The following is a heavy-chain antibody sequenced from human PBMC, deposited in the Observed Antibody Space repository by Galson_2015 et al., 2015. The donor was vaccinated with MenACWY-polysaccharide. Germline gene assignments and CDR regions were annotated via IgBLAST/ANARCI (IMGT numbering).Heavy chain of an antibody. Sequence: SLRLSCAASGFTFSSSWMSWVRQAPGKGLEWVANIKQDGSQKHYVESVKGRFTISRDNAKNSLYLQMNSLRAEDTAVYYCARDCVAAPGRENWFDPWGQGTLVTVAS. CDR2: IKQDGSQK. V-gene: IGHV3-7*01. CDR3: ARDCVAAPGRENWFDP. J-gene: IGHJ5*02. D-gene: IGHD6-13*01. CDR1: GFTFSSSW.